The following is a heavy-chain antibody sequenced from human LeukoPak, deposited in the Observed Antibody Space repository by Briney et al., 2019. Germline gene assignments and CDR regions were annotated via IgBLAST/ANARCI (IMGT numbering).Heavy chain of an antibody. CDR1: GFTFSSYG. CDR2: IRYDGSNK. V-gene: IGHV3-30*02. D-gene: IGHD6-19*01. CDR3: AKRGYSSGWSPAYYLDY. Sequence: GGSLRLSCAASGFTFSSYGMHWVRQAPGKGLEWVAFIRYDGSNKYYADSVKGRFTISRDNSKNTLYLQMNSLRAEDTAVYYCAKRGYSSGWSPAYYLDYWGQGTLVTVSS. J-gene: IGHJ4*02.